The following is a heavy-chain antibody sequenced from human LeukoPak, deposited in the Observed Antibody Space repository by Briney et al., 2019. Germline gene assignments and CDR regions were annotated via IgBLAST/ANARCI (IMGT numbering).Heavy chain of an antibody. Sequence: SQTLSLTCGISGDSVSSNTAAWNWTRQSPSRALEWRGRTYYRSKWYNNYAVSVKSRITINSDSSKNQVSLQLNSVSPEDTAIYYCARENSRGRFDYWGQGTLVTVSS. CDR3: ARENSRGRFDY. CDR1: GDSVSSNTAA. CDR2: TYYRSKWYN. D-gene: IGHD6-19*01. J-gene: IGHJ4*02. V-gene: IGHV6-1*01.